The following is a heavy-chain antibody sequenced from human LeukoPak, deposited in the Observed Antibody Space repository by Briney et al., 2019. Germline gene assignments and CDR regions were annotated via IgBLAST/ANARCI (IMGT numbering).Heavy chain of an antibody. Sequence: HPGGSLRLSCAASGFTFSSYSMHWVRQAPGRGLEWVALIWYDGLNKYYADSVKGRFTISRDNSKNILYLQMNSLRAEDTAVYYCARPSDGHYAQGGYFDYWGHGTLVTVSS. CDR1: GFTFSSYS. J-gene: IGHJ4*01. V-gene: IGHV3-33*01. CDR2: IWYDGLNK. D-gene: IGHD4-17*01. CDR3: ARPSDGHYAQGGYFDY.